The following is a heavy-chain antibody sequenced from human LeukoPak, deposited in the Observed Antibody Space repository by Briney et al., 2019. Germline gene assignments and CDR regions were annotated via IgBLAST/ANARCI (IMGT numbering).Heavy chain of an antibody. CDR3: ARADCSGSTCYLRHSWFDP. Sequence: GGSLRLSCAASGFTLSTFDMNWVRQAPGKGLEWVSSTSTSSRYIYYRDSVKGRFTISRDDAKNSLYLQMNSLTVEDTAVYYCARADCSGSTCYLRHSWFDPWGQGTLVTVSS. V-gene: IGHV3-21*06. J-gene: IGHJ5*02. CDR2: TSTSSRYI. D-gene: IGHD2-2*01. CDR1: GFTLSTFD.